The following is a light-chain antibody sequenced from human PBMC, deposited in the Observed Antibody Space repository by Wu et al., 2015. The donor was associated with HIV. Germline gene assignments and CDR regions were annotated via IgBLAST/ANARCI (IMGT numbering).Light chain of an antibody. CDR1: QGVSSNY. J-gene: IGKJ2*03. V-gene: IGKV3-20*01. CDR2: GAS. CDR3: QQYGPSPS. Sequence: EIVLTQSPGTLSLSPGERVTLSCRASQGVSSNYLAWYQKKPGQPPRVLIHGASSRATGIPDRFSGSGSGTDFTLTISGLEPKDFAVYYCQQYGPSPSFGQGTKLEIK.